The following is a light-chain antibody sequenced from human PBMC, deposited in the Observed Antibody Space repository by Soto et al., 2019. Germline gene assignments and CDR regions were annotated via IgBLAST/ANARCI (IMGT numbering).Light chain of an antibody. CDR1: QSVSSN. CDR3: QKYNNWPRK. V-gene: IGKV3-15*01. Sequence: EIVMTQSPATLSVSPLERATLSFSASQSVSSNLAWYQQKPGQAPRLLIYGASTRATGIPARFSGSGSGTEFTLTISSLQSEDFAVYYCQKYNNWPRKFGQGTKVDIK. J-gene: IGKJ1*01. CDR2: GAS.